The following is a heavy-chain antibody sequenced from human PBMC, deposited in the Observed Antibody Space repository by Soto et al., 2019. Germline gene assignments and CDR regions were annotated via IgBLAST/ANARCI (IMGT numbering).Heavy chain of an antibody. J-gene: IGHJ4*02. CDR2: ISGRGGST. CDR3: AKTAEAVAGTVYAY. CDR1: GFTFSSYA. D-gene: IGHD6-19*01. V-gene: IGHV3-23*01. Sequence: GGSLRLSCAASGFTFSSYAMGWVRQAPGKGLEWVSGISGRGGSTYYADSVKGRFTISRDNSRNTLYLQMNSLRAEDTAVFHCAKTAEAVAGTVYAYWGQGTLVTVSS.